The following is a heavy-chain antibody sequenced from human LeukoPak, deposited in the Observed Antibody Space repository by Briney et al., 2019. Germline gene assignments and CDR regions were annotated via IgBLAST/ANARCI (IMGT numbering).Heavy chain of an antibody. CDR3: AKDYPQFYDSTGFDP. CDR2: IKQDGSEK. V-gene: IGHV3-7*03. J-gene: IGHJ5*02. Sequence: GGSLRLSCAASGFTFSSYWMSWVRQAPGKGLEWVANIKQDGSEKYYVDSVKGRFTISRDNSKNTLYLQMSSLRAEDTAVYYCAKDYPQFYDSTGFDPWGQGTLVTVSS. D-gene: IGHD3-22*01. CDR1: GFTFSSYW.